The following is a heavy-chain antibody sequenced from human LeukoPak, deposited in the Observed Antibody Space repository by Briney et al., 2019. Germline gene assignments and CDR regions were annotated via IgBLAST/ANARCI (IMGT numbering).Heavy chain of an antibody. J-gene: IGHJ4*02. CDR1: GGSISSYY. Sequence: SETLSLTCTVSGGSISSYYWNWIRQPPGKGLEWIGYVFHSGSTNYNPSLKSRVTMSVDTSKNQFSLKLSSVTAADTAVYYCAREASSGWHIDYWGQGTLVTVSS. V-gene: IGHV4-59*01. CDR2: VFHSGST. D-gene: IGHD6-19*01. CDR3: AREASSGWHIDY.